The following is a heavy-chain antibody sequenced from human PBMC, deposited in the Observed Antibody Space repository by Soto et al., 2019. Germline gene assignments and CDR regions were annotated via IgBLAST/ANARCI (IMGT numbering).Heavy chain of an antibody. CDR1: GFTFSSYE. D-gene: IGHD1-26*01. Sequence: GGSLRLSCTASGFTFSSYEMNWVRQAPGKGLEWISYLNGYGNIINYADSVRGRFTISRDSAKNSLYLQMNSLRAEDTALYYCAKALVGEVGATDYWGQGTLVTSPQ. V-gene: IGHV3-48*03. CDR2: LNGYGNII. CDR3: AKALVGEVGATDY. J-gene: IGHJ4*02.